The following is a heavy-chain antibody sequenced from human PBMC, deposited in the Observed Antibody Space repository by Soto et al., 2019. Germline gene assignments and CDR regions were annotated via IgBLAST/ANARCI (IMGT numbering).Heavy chain of an antibody. V-gene: IGHV3-11*01. J-gene: IGHJ4*02. D-gene: IGHD2-21*02. CDR3: ASSVLVTARFDY. CDR1: GFTFSDYF. Sequence: KAGGSLRLSCAASGFTFSDYFMNWIRQAPGKGLEWVSYISNTGSTVYYADSVKGRFTISRDNAKNSLFLQMNSLRAEDTAAYYCASSVLVTARFDYWGQGTPVTVSS. CDR2: ISNTGSTV.